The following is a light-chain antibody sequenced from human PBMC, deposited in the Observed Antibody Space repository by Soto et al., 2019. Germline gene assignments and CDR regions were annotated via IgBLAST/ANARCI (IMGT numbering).Light chain of an antibody. V-gene: IGKV1-5*03. CDR2: KAS. Sequence: DIQMTQSPSTLSASVGDRVTITRRASQSLTSRLAWYQHKPGKAPKLLISKASSLQSGVPSRFSGNGSGTEFTLTISSLQPDDFATYYCQQYNNYYTFGQGTKLEIK. CDR3: QQYNNYYT. J-gene: IGKJ2*01. CDR1: QSLTSR.